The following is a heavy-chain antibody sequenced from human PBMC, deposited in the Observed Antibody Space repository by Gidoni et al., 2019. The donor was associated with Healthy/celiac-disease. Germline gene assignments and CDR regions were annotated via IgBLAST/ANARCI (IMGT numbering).Heavy chain of an antibody. D-gene: IGHD6-19*01. J-gene: IGHJ4*02. CDR3: AREPDSSGWYYFDY. CDR1: GLTVSSNY. CDR2: IYSGGST. V-gene: IGHV3-66*01. Sequence: EVPLVVSGGGLVQPGGSLRLSCAASGLTVSSNYMSWVRQAPGKGLEWVSVIYSGGSTYYADSVKGRFTISRDNSKNTLYLQMNSLRAEDTAVYYCAREPDSSGWYYFDYWGQGTLVTVSS.